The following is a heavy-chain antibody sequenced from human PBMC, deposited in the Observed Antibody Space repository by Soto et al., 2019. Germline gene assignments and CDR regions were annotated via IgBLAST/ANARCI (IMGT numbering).Heavy chain of an antibody. CDR1: GGSISSSSYY. V-gene: IGHV4-39*07. D-gene: IGHD3-10*01. CDR3: ARDPYGSGSYYFDY. Sequence: SETLSLTCTVSGGSISSSSYYWGWIRQPPGKGLEWIGSNYYSGSTYYNPSLKSRVTISVDTTKNQFSLKLSSVTAADTAVYYCARDPYGSGSYYFDYWGQGTLVTVSS. CDR2: NYYSGST. J-gene: IGHJ4*02.